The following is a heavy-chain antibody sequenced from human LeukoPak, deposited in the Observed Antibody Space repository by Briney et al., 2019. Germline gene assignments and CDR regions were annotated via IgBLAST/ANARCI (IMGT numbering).Heavy chain of an antibody. CDR3: TRDEYGIVGAKGNFYYYYMDV. J-gene: IGHJ6*03. D-gene: IGHD1-26*01. Sequence: PSETLSLTCTVSGGSISSYYWSWIRQPAGKGLEWIGRIYTSGSTNYNPSLKSRVTMSVDTSKNQFSLKLSSVTAADTAVYYCTRDEYGIVGAKGNFYYYYMDVWGKGTTVTVSS. V-gene: IGHV4-4*07. CDR2: IYTSGST. CDR1: GGSISSYY.